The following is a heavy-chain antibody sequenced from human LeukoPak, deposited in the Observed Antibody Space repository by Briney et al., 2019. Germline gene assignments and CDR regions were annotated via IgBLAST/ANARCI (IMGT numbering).Heavy chain of an antibody. CDR2: ISSSSSYI. J-gene: IGHJ4*02. V-gene: IGHV3-21*01. D-gene: IGHD2-15*01. CDR1: GFTFSSYT. CDR3: ARVIAATGYFDY. Sequence: PGGSLRLSCAASGFTFSSYTMNWVRQAPGKGLEWVSSISSSSSYIYYADSMKGRFTISRDNAKNSLYLQMNSLRAEDTAVYYCARVIAATGYFDYWGQGTLVTVSS.